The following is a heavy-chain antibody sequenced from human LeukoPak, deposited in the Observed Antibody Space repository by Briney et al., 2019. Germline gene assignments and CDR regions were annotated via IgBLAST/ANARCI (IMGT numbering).Heavy chain of an antibody. J-gene: IGHJ6*03. D-gene: IGHD5-18*01. CDR2: IYYSGST. CDR3: ARTTEGGYTYDYFYYYYMDV. Sequence: SETLSLTCTVSGGSISSYYWSWIRRPPGKGLEWIGYIYYSGSTNYNPSLKSRVTISVDTSKNQFSLRLSSVTAADTAVYYCARTTEGGYTYDYFYYYYMDVWGKGTTVTISS. CDR1: GGSISSYY. V-gene: IGHV4-59*01.